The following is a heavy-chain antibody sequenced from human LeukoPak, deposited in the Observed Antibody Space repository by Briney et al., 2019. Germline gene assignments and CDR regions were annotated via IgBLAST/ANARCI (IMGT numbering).Heavy chain of an antibody. CDR2: ISGSGGRT. Sequence: GGSLRLSCAASGFTFSSYAMSWVRQAPGKGLEWVSAISGSGGRTDSADSVKGRFTISRENSKNSLYLQMISMRAEDTALYYCAKPATYYDILTGYDYWGQGTLVTVSS. V-gene: IGHV3-23*01. CDR1: GFTFSSYA. CDR3: AKPATYYDILTGYDY. J-gene: IGHJ4*02. D-gene: IGHD3-9*01.